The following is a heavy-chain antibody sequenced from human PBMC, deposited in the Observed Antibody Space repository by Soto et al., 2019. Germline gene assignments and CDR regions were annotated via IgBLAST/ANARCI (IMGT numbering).Heavy chain of an antibody. CDR3: ARWRAYGSGTQGMDV. V-gene: IGHV3-74*01. Sequence: EVQLVESGGDLVQPGGSLRLSCAASGFSFSSHWMHWVRQAPGKGLVWASRINSDGSITSYADSVKGRFTISRDNAKNTLYVEMNSLRVEDTAVYYCARWRAYGSGTQGMDVWGQGTTVIVSS. D-gene: IGHD3-10*01. J-gene: IGHJ6*02. CDR1: GFSFSSHW. CDR2: INSDGSIT.